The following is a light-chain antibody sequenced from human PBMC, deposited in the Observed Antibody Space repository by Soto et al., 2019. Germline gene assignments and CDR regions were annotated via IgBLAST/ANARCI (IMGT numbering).Light chain of an antibody. Sequence: QSVLTQPASLSGSPGQSITLSCTGSSSDVGYNYVSWYQQSPGKAPKLLIYEVTYRPSGVSTRFSGSKSGNTASLTISGLRAEDEADYYCSSYSSSSTLVIFGGGTKLPVL. CDR1: SSDVGYNY. J-gene: IGLJ2*01. CDR2: EVT. CDR3: SSYSSSSTLVI. V-gene: IGLV2-14*01.